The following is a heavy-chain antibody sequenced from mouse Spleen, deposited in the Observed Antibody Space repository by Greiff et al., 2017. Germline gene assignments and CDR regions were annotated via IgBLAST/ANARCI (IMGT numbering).Heavy chain of an antibody. D-gene: IGHD1-1*01. CDR2: INPSSGYT. CDR3: ARSYYGSSRYFDV. J-gene: IGHJ1*01. Sequence: VQLQQSGAELAKPGASVKLSCKASGYTFTSYWMHWVKQRPGQGLEWIGYINPSSGYTKYNQKFKDKATLTADKSSSTAYMQLSSLTYEDSAVYYCARSYYGSSRYFDVWGAGTTVTVSS. V-gene: IGHV1-7*01. CDR1: GYTFTSYW.